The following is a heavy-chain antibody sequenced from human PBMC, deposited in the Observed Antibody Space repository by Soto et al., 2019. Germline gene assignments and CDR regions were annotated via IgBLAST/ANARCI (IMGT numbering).Heavy chain of an antibody. Sequence: PGGSLRLSCVVSGDSFSSYVMNWVRQPPGKGLEWIGSVYYTGTTDYNPSLKSRVTISVDTSKTQFSLNLRSVTAADTAVYYCARDLAAVPRAFDYWGRGTLVTVSS. V-gene: IGHV4-59*01. CDR3: ARDLAAVPRAFDY. J-gene: IGHJ4*02. D-gene: IGHD6-13*01. CDR1: GDSFSSYV. CDR2: VYYTGTT.